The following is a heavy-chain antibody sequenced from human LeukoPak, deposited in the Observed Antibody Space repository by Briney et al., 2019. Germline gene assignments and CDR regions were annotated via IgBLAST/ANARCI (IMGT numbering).Heavy chain of an antibody. CDR2: VSSSGGFI. V-gene: IGHV3-21*01. Sequence: GGTLRLSCAVSGFSFSSYSMNWVRQAPGKGLEWVSSVSSSGGFIYYADSVKGRFTISRDNAKNSLYLQMNSLRAGDTAVYYCARDGAEYYDFWSGFYTGYYYYYMDVWGKGTAVTVSS. D-gene: IGHD3-3*01. J-gene: IGHJ6*03. CDR3: ARDGAEYYDFWSGFYTGYYYYYMDV. CDR1: GFSFSSYS.